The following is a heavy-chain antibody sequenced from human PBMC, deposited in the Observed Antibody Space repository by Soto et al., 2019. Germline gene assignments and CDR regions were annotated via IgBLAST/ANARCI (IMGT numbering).Heavy chain of an antibody. CDR2: IYWSSNVI. J-gene: IGHJ6*02. CDR1: GFTSNDYA. D-gene: IGHD4-17*01. Sequence: EVLLVESGGGLVQPGRSLRLSCAASGFTSNDYAMHWVRQAPGKGLEWVSGIYWSSNVIDYADSVKGRFTTSRDNAKNLLYLQMNRLRPGDTALYYCIKDVTPGGADVWGQGTTVTVSS. CDR3: IKDVTPGGADV. V-gene: IGHV3-9*02.